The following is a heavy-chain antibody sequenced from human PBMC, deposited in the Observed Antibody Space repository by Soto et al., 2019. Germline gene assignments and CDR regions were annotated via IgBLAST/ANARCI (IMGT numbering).Heavy chain of an antibody. CDR1: GGTITSYT. V-gene: IGHV1-69*02. D-gene: IGHD6-13*01. CDR2: IIPILGIA. Sequence: GASVKVSCKASGGTITSYTISWGRQAPGQGQEWMGRIIPILGIANYAQKFQGRVTITADKSTSTAYMELSSLRSEVTAVYYCARGIAAAGYCGQGTLVTVSS. CDR3: ARGIAAAGY. J-gene: IGHJ4*02.